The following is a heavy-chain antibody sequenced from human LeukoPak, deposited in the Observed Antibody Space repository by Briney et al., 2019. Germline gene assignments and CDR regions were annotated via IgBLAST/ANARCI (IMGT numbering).Heavy chain of an antibody. CDR3: AKADATIGGAFDI. CDR1: GFIFKNYA. D-gene: IGHD1-1*01. J-gene: IGHJ3*02. V-gene: IGHV3-23*01. Sequence: GGSLRLSCSASGFIFKNYAMSWVRQAPGKGLEWVSIISGTSDTTRYGDSVRGRFTTSRANPRNTLYLQMNSLRVDDTAVYYCAKADATIGGAFDIWGQGTMVIVSS. CDR2: ISGTSDTT.